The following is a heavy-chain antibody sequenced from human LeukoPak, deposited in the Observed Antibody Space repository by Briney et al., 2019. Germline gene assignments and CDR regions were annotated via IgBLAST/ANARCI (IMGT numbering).Heavy chain of an antibody. CDR1: GYTFTGYY. CDR3: ARDGVIRGVIVY. D-gene: IGHD3-10*01. V-gene: IGHV1-2*02. CDR2: IYPNSGDT. Sequence: ASVKVSCKASGYTFTGYYMHWVRQAPGQGLEWMGWIYPNSGDTNYAQKFQGRVTMTRETSISTAYMELSRLRSDDTAVYYCARDGVIRGVIVYWGQGTLVTVSS. J-gene: IGHJ4*02.